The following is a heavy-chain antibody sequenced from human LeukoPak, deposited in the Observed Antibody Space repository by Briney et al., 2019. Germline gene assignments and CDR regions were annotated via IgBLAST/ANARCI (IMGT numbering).Heavy chain of an antibody. D-gene: IGHD2-2*01. Sequence: ASVKVSCKASGYTFTGYYVHWVRQAPGQGLEWMGWINPNSGGTNYAQKFQGRVTMTRDTSISAAYMELSRLRSDDTAVYYCARDLRYCSSTSCYSHGYWGQGTLVTVSS. J-gene: IGHJ4*02. V-gene: IGHV1-2*02. CDR1: GYTFTGYY. CDR3: ARDLRYCSSTSCYSHGY. CDR2: INPNSGGT.